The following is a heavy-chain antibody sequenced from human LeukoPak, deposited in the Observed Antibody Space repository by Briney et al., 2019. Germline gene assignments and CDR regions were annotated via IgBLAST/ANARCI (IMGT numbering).Heavy chain of an antibody. Sequence: SETLSLTCTVSGGSISSYYWSWIRQPPGKGLEWIGYIYYSGSTNYNPSPKSRVTISVDTSKNQFSLKLSSVTAADTAAYYCAGDNDSGGWNLSDAFDIWGQGTMVTVSS. CDR1: GGSISSYY. J-gene: IGHJ3*02. CDR3: AGDNDSGGWNLSDAFDI. CDR2: IYYSGST. D-gene: IGHD6-19*01. V-gene: IGHV4-59*01.